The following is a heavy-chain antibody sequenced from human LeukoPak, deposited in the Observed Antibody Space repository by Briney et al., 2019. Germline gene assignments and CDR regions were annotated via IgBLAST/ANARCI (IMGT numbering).Heavy chain of an antibody. CDR2: IYYSGST. V-gene: IGHV4-39*01. J-gene: IGHJ3*02. Sequence: PSETLSLTCTVSGGSISSSNYYWGWIRQPPGKGLEWIGSIYYSGSTYHNPSLKSRVTISVDTSKNQFSLKLSSMTAADTAVYYCARTATYDSSGYEAFDIWGQGTMVTVSS. D-gene: IGHD3-22*01. CDR3: ARTATYDSSGYEAFDI. CDR1: GGSISSSNYY.